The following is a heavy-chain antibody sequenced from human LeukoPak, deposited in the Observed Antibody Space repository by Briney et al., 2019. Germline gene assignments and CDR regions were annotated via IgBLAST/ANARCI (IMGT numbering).Heavy chain of an antibody. CDR3: ARNVAYCGSDCYTTSDY. CDR1: GFTFDDYA. J-gene: IGHJ4*02. V-gene: IGHV3-9*01. D-gene: IGHD2-21*02. Sequence: GRSLRLSCAASGFTFDDYAMHWVRQAPGKGLEWVSGISWNSGSIGYADSVKGRFTISRDNAKNSLYLQMNSLSAEDTAVYYCARNVAYCGSDCYTTSDYWGQGTLVTVSS. CDR2: ISWNSGSI.